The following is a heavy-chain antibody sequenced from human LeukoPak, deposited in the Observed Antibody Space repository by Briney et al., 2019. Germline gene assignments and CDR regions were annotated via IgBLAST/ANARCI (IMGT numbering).Heavy chain of an antibody. CDR2: ISSSGSTI. D-gene: IGHD6-19*01. J-gene: IGHJ4*02. CDR1: GFTFSDYY. Sequence: KPGGSLRLSCAASGFTFSDYYVSWLRQAPGKGLEWVSYISSSGSTIYYADSVKGRFTISRDNAKNSLYVQMNSLRAEDTAVYYCAGERYSSGKNDYWGQGTLVTVSS. V-gene: IGHV3-11*01. CDR3: AGERYSSGKNDY.